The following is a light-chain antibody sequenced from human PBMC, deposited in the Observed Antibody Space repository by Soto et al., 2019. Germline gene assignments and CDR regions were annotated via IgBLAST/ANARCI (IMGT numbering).Light chain of an antibody. Sequence: QSALTQPASVSGSPGQSITISCTGASSAVDCYNYVSWYQHHPVKAPKLMISGVSNRPSGVSSRFSGSKSGSTASLTISGLQAEDEADYYCRLYISGSTYVFGTGTKVTVL. V-gene: IGLV2-14*01. J-gene: IGLJ1*01. CDR2: GVS. CDR1: SSAVDCYNY. CDR3: RLYISGSTYV.